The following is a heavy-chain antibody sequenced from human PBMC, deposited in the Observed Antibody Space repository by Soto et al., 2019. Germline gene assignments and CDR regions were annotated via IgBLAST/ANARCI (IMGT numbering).Heavy chain of an antibody. CDR1: GGTFSSYA. D-gene: IGHD7-27*01. CDR2: IIPIFGTA. Sequence: ASVKVSCKASGGTFSSYAISWVRQAPGQGLEWMGGIIPIFGTANYAQKFQGRVTITADESTSTAYMELSSLRSEDTAVYYCARGGMDLTGIESWFDPWGQGTLVTVSS. CDR3: ARGGMDLTGIESWFDP. V-gene: IGHV1-69*13. J-gene: IGHJ5*02.